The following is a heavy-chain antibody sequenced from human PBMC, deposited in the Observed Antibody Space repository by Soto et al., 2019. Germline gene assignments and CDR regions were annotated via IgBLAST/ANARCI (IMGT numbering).Heavy chain of an antibody. CDR2: ISGSGGST. J-gene: IGHJ6*02. CDR1: GFTFSSYA. CDR3: ADGSGSYYNVPYYYGMDV. D-gene: IGHD3-10*01. V-gene: IGHV3-23*01. Sequence: EVQLLESGGGLVQPGGSLRLSCAASGFTFSSYAMSWVRQAPGKGLEWVSAISGSGGSTYYADSVKGRFTISRDNSKNTLYLQMNSQRAEDTAVYYCADGSGSYYNVPYYYGMDVWGQGTTVTVSS.